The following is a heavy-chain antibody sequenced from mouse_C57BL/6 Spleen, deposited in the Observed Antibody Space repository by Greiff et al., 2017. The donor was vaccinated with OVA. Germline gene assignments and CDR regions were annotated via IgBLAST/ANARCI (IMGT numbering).Heavy chain of an antibody. Sequence: EVKLMESGGGLVKPGGSLKLSCAASGFTFSSYAMSWVRQTPEKRLEWVATISDGGSYTYYPDNVKGRFTISRDNAKNNLYLQMSHLKSEDTAMYYCAREGGNYSDYWGQGTTLTVSS. CDR2: ISDGGSYT. CDR1: GFTFSSYA. D-gene: IGHD1-1*02. J-gene: IGHJ2*01. CDR3: AREGGNYSDY. V-gene: IGHV5-4*01.